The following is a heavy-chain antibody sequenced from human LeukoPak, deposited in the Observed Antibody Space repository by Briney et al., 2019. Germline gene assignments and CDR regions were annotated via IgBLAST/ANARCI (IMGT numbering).Heavy chain of an antibody. Sequence: SETLSLTCAVYGGSFSAYYWSWIRQPPGKGLEWIGEFSHSGRTNYNPSLKGRVTISVDTSKNQFSLKLSSVTAADTAVYYCARKMYGDYVFDYWGQGTLVTVSP. D-gene: IGHD4-17*01. CDR2: FSHSGRT. J-gene: IGHJ4*02. CDR3: ARKMYGDYVFDY. V-gene: IGHV4-34*01. CDR1: GGSFSAYY.